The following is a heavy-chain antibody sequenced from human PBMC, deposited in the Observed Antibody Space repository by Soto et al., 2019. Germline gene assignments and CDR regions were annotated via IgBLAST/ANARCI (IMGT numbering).Heavy chain of an antibody. CDR3: LYSGYDYWGYYFDY. D-gene: IGHD5-12*01. J-gene: IGHJ4*02. V-gene: IGHV4-34*03. CDR1: GGSFSGYY. Sequence: SETLSLTCAVYGGSFSGYYWSWIRQPPGKGLEWIGEINHSGSTNYNPSLKSRVTISVDTSKNQFSLKLSSLRSEDTAVYYCLYSGYDYWGYYFDYWGQGTLVTVSS. CDR2: INHSGST.